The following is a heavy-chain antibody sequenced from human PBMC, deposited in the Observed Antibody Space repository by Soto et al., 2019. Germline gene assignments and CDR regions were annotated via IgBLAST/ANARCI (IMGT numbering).Heavy chain of an antibody. D-gene: IGHD2-2*01. CDR1: GGTXXTXX. J-gene: IGHJ3*01. V-gene: IGHV1-69*02. CDR3: SIGSWSAETFDV. CDR2: IIPMLTVT. Sequence: QVHLTQSGAEVKKPGSSVKVSCKAAGGTXXTXXXXXXXQAPGHGLEWMGRIIPMLTVTNSAQKFQDRLXXXXXXXTXXXFXXXXXXRSDDTAVYYCSIGSWSAETFDVWGQGTMVTVSS.